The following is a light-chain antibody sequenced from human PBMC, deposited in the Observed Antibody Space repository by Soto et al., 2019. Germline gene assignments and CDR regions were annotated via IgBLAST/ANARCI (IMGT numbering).Light chain of an antibody. CDR2: ECH. V-gene: IGLV2-23*01. CDR1: SGCVGSFSL. Sequence: QSVLAQPASVSGSPGQSITISCTGTSGCVGSFSLVSWYQHHPGKASKVMISECHRRPSGVPDRFSVSSSVTSASLTISGLKADDKAEYYCCLYIGATTYVFGTGTKVNVL. CDR3: CLYIGATTYV. J-gene: IGLJ1*01.